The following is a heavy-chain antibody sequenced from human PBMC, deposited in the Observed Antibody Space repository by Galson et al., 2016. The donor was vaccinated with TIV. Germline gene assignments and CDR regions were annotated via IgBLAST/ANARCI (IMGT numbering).Heavy chain of an antibody. D-gene: IGHD6-13*01. J-gene: IGHJ5*02. CDR1: GFGVSNTY. CDR2: LYNNGDS. V-gene: IGHV3-53*01. CDR3: ARPGSYSSSWYFFDP. Sequence: SLRLSCAASGFGVSNTYISWVRQAPGKGLEWVSVLYNNGDSRYADSVKGRFTISRDNSKNTVYLQMNSLRAEDTAVYYCARPGSYSSSWYFFDPWGQGTLVTVSS.